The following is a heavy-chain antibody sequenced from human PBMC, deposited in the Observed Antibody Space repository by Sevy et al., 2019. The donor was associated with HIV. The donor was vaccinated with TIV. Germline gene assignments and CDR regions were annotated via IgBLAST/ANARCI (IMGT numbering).Heavy chain of an antibody. Sequence: GGSLRLSCAASGFTFSSYSMNWVRQAPGKGLEWVSSISSSSSYIYYADSVKGRLTISRDNAKNSLYLQMNSLRAEDTAVYYCARDTIGTSNDAFDIWGQGTMVTVSS. CDR1: GFTFSSYS. CDR2: ISSSSSYI. V-gene: IGHV3-21*01. D-gene: IGHD3-9*01. CDR3: ARDTIGTSNDAFDI. J-gene: IGHJ3*02.